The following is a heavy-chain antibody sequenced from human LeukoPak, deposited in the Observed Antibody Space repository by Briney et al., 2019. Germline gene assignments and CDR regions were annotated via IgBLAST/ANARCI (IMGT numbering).Heavy chain of an antibody. Sequence: QPGGSLRLSCGASGLSVSSAYMSWVRQAPGKGLEWVSLIYTGGSTYYADSVKGRFTISRDNSKNTLYLQMDSLRPEDSAVYHCATRLPGSGDYPYSDFWGQGTLVTVSS. CDR3: ATRLPGSGDYPYSDF. CDR1: GLSVSSAY. J-gene: IGHJ4*02. CDR2: IYTGGST. D-gene: IGHD3-22*01. V-gene: IGHV3-66*02.